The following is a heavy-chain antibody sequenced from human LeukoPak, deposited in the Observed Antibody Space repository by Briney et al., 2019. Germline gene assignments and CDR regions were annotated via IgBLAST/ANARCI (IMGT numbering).Heavy chain of an antibody. J-gene: IGHJ4*02. V-gene: IGHV3-21*01. Sequence: GGSLRLSCAASGFTFSSYSMNWVRQAPGKGLEWVSSISSSSSYIYYADSVKGRFTISRDNAKNSLYLQMNSLRAEDTAVYYCARVRGDCSGGSCPRIYYFDYWGQGTLVTVSS. CDR3: ARVRGDCSGGSCPRIYYFDY. CDR1: GFTFSSYS. CDR2: ISSSSSYI. D-gene: IGHD2-15*01.